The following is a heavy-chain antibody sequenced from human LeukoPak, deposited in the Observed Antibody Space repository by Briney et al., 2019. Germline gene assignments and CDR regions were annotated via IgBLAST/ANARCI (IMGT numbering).Heavy chain of an antibody. D-gene: IGHD6-6*01. Sequence: PSETLSLTCTVSGGSISSSSYYWGWIRQPPGKGLEWIGSIYYSGSTYYNPSLKSRVTISVDTSKNQFSLKLSSVTAADTAVYYCARGSSSPLYFDYWGQGTLVTVSS. J-gene: IGHJ4*02. CDR1: GGSISSSSYY. V-gene: IGHV4-39*01. CDR2: IYYSGST. CDR3: ARGSSSPLYFDY.